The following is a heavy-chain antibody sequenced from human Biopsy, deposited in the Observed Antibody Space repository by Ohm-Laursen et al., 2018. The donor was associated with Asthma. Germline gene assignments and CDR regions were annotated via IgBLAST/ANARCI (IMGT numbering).Heavy chain of an antibody. J-gene: IGHJ4*02. Sequence: SLRLSCSASGFTFSSYAMSWVRPAPGKGLAWVSAISGSGGSTYYADSVKGRFTISRDNSKNTLYLQMNSLRAEDTAVYYCAKDKRYSGSYFDYWGQGTLVTVSS. CDR1: GFTFSSYA. D-gene: IGHD1-26*01. CDR2: ISGSGGST. CDR3: AKDKRYSGSYFDY. V-gene: IGHV3-23*01.